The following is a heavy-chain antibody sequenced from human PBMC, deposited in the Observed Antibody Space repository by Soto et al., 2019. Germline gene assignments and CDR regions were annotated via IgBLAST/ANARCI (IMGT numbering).Heavy chain of an antibody. Sequence: EVQLVESGGGLVQPGESLRLSCAASGFTFSSYWMHWVRQAPGKGLVWVARINSDGTSTSYAGSVKGRFTISRDNDKNTLYLQVNSLRGEDTAVYYCATGDSHAFDIWGQGTMVTVSA. CDR3: ATGDSHAFDI. CDR2: INSDGTST. J-gene: IGHJ3*02. D-gene: IGHD7-27*01. V-gene: IGHV3-74*01. CDR1: GFTFSSYW.